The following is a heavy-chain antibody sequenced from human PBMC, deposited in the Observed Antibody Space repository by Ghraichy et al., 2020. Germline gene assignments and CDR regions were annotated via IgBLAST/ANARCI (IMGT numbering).Heavy chain of an antibody. Sequence: LSLTCAASGFTVSSKYMSWVRQAPGKGLEWVSVIYSGGTTYYADSVKGRFTISRDNSKNTLYLQMNSLRAEDTAVYYCARSPDCTNGICYQYWYFDLWGRGTLVTVSS. CDR2: IYSGGTT. J-gene: IGHJ2*01. CDR3: ARSPDCTNGICYQYWYFDL. V-gene: IGHV3-53*01. CDR1: GFTVSSKY. D-gene: IGHD2-8*01.